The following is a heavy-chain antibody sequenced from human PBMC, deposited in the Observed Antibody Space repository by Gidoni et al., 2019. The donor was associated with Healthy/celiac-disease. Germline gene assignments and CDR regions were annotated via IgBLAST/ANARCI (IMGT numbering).Heavy chain of an antibody. CDR2: IIPIFGTA. J-gene: IGHJ6*02. CDR3: ARDLVAPPAYYYYGMDV. D-gene: IGHD2-15*01. Sequence: QVQLVQSGAEVTKPGPSVKVSCKASGGTFSSYAISWVRQAPGQGLEWMGGIIPIFGTANYAQKFQGGVTNTADESTSTAYMELSSLRSEDTAVYYCARDLVAPPAYYYYGMDVWGQGTTVTVSS. CDR1: GGTFSSYA. V-gene: IGHV1-69*01.